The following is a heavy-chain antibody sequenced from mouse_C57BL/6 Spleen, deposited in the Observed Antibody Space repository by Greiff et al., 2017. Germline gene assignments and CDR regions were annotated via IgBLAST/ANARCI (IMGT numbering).Heavy chain of an antibody. CDR2: INPNNGGT. D-gene: IGHD1-1*01. CDR1: GYTFTDYN. J-gene: IGHJ4*01. Sequence: VQLKESGPELVKPGASVKMSCKASGYTFTDYNMHWVKQSHGKSLEWIGYINPNNGGTSYNQKFKGKATLTVNKSSSTAYMELRSLTSEDSAVYYCARWGTTVVEGAMDYWGQGTSVTVSS. V-gene: IGHV1-22*01. CDR3: ARWGTTVVEGAMDY.